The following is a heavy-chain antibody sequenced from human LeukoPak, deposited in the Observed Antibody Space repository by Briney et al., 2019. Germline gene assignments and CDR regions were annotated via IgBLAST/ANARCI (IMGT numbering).Heavy chain of an antibody. Sequence: ASVKVSCKVSGYTLTELSMHWVRQAPGKGLEWMGGFDPEDGETIYAQKFQGRVTMTEDTSTDTAYMELSSLRSEGTAVYYCATAIFGVVTKPYYFDYWGQGTLVTVSS. CDR1: GYTLTELS. J-gene: IGHJ4*02. V-gene: IGHV1-24*01. D-gene: IGHD3-3*01. CDR3: ATAIFGVVTKPYYFDY. CDR2: FDPEDGET.